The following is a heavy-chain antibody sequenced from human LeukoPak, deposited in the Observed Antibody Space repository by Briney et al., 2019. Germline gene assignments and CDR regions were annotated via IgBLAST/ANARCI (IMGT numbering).Heavy chain of an antibody. J-gene: IGHJ4*02. D-gene: IGHD1-14*01. V-gene: IGHV3-33*01. Sequence: GGSLRLSCAGAGFTFGGYGMHWFRQTPGKGLEWVAVIAYDGSSAFYADSVKGRFTISRDNSKNTMSVQMDDLRPEDTAVDYCTRYNNDHFDYWGQGTLVTVSS. CDR2: IAYDGSSA. CDR1: GFTFGGYG. CDR3: TRYNNDHFDY.